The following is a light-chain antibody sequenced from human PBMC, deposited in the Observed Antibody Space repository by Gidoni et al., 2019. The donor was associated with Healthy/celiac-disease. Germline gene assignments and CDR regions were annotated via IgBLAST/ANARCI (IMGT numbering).Light chain of an antibody. CDR3: QQRSNWPPLT. CDR1: QSVSSY. CDR2: DAS. V-gene: IGKV3-11*01. Sequence: EIVLTQAPATLSLSPGERATLSCSASQSVSSYLAWYQQKPGQAPRLLIYDASNRATGIPARFSRSGSGTDFTLTISSLEPEAFAVYYCQQRSNWPPLTFGGGTKVEIK. J-gene: IGKJ4*01.